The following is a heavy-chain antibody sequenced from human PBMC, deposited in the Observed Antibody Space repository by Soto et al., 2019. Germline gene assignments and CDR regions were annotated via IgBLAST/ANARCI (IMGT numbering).Heavy chain of an antibody. J-gene: IGHJ3*02. CDR3: ARGHSYYDSSGYYFGAFDI. D-gene: IGHD3-22*01. Sequence: PGGSLRLSCAASGFTFSDYYMSWIRQAPGKGLEWVSYISSSSSYTNYADSVKGRFTIARDNAKNSLYLQMNSLRAEETAVYYCARGHSYYDSSGYYFGAFDIWGQGTMVTVSS. CDR1: GFTFSDYY. CDR2: ISSSSSYT. V-gene: IGHV3-11*06.